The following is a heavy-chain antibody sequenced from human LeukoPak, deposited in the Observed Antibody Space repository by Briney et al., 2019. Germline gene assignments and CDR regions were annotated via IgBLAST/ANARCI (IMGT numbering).Heavy chain of an antibody. CDR2: IDPSDSYT. V-gene: IGHV5-10-1*01. D-gene: IGHD1/OR15-1a*01. CDR3: ARQDVASTGTTYYYAMDV. J-gene: IGHJ6*02. Sequence: GESLKISCKGSGYSFTSYWINWVRQMPGKGLEWMGKIDPSDSYTYYSPSFQGHVTISADKSISTAYLQWSSLKASDTAMYYCARQDVASTGTTYYYAMDVWGQGTTVTVSS. CDR1: GYSFTSYW.